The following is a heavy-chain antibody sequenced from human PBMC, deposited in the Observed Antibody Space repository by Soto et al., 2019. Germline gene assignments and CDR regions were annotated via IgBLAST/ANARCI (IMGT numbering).Heavy chain of an antibody. CDR3: EKTRGFCSGGGCYGPDAWAF. D-gene: IGHD2-15*01. CDR2: VSASGTST. J-gene: IGHJ6*04. Sequence: HPGGSLRLSCAASGFTFDTYAMSWVRQTPGKGLEWVSTVSASGTSTYYTDSVKGRFTISRDNSKNTWDLQMNSLRAEDTAVYYCEKTRGFCSGGGCYGPDAWAFGGKGPTVRGSS. V-gene: IGHV3-23*01. CDR1: GFTFDTYA.